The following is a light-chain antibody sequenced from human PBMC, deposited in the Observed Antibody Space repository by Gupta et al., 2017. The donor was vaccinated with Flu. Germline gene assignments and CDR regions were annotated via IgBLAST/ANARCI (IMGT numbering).Light chain of an antibody. V-gene: IGKV3-20*01. Sequence: GTLFLSPEERATLSCRARQSVNNKLLNRYQHKPGQTPRLLIYGASSSAIGIPDRFSGSGSGTAFTLTILRPEPEDFAVYYCHQECISVYTFGQGTKMEIK. J-gene: IGKJ2*01. CDR2: GAS. CDR3: HQECISVYT. CDR1: QSVNNKL.